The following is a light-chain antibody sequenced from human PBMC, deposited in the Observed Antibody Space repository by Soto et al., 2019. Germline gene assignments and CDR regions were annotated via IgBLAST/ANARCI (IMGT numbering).Light chain of an antibody. CDR3: QQRSNWQLT. CDR1: QSVSSY. V-gene: IGKV3-11*01. CDR2: DAS. Sequence: EIVLTQSPATLSLSPGERATLSCRASQSVSSYLAWYQQKPAQAPRLLIYDASNRATGIPARFSGSGSGTDSTLTISSLEPEDFAVYYCQQRSNWQLTFGGGTKVEIK. J-gene: IGKJ4*01.